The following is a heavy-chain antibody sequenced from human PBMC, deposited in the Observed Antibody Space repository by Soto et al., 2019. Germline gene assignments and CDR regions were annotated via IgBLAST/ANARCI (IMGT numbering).Heavy chain of an antibody. Sequence: GASVKVSCKASGFTFTSSAVQWVRQARGQRLEWIGWIVVGSGNTNYAQKFQERVTITRDMSTSTAYMELSSLRSEDTAVYYCAAFHRYGDYDFDYWGQGTLVTVFS. J-gene: IGHJ4*02. V-gene: IGHV1-58*01. CDR2: IVVGSGNT. D-gene: IGHD4-17*01. CDR3: AAFHRYGDYDFDY. CDR1: GFTFTSSA.